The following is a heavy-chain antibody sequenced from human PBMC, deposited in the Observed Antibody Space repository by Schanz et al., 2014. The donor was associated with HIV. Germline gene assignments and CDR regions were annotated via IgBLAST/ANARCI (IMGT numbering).Heavy chain of an antibody. CDR1: GFTFSNYA. V-gene: IGHV3-23*01. CDR2: SINFAGT. CDR3: AKDTTAAGRGYFQH. Sequence: EVQLLESGGGLVQPGGSLRLSCAASGFTFSNYAMAWVRQAPGKGLEWVSSINFAGTYYADSVKGRFTISRDNSKNTLYLQMNSLRAEDTAVYYCAKDTTAAGRGYFQHWGQGTLVTVSS. J-gene: IGHJ1*01. D-gene: IGHD6-13*01.